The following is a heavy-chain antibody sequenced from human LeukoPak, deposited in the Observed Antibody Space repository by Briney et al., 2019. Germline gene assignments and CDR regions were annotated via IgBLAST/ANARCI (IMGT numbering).Heavy chain of an antibody. Sequence: SETLSLTCTVSGGSISSYYWSWIRQPPGKGLEWIGYIYTSGSTNYNPSLKSRVTISVDTSKNQFSLKLSSVTAADTAVYYCARLIAAAGDAFDIWGQGTMVTVSS. CDR3: ARLIAAAGDAFDI. J-gene: IGHJ3*02. V-gene: IGHV4-4*09. CDR2: IYTSGST. D-gene: IGHD6-13*01. CDR1: GGSISSYY.